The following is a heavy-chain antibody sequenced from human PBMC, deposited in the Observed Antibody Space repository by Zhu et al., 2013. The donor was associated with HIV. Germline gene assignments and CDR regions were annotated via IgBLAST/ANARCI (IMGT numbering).Heavy chain of an antibody. D-gene: IGHD2-15*01. CDR3: ARGPCSGGSCLPYPFDY. Sequence: QVQLVQSGGEVKKPGASVKVSCKASGYTFTSYGINWVRQAPGQGLEWMGWISGYNGNTNYAQKFQGRVTMTTDTSTSSAYMELRSLRSDDTAVYSCARGPCSGGSCLPYPFDYWGQGTLVTVSS. J-gene: IGHJ4*02. CDR1: GYTFTSYG. V-gene: IGHV1-18*01. CDR2: ISGYNGNT.